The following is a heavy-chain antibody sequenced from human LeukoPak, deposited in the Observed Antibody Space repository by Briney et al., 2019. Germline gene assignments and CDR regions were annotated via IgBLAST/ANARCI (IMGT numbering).Heavy chain of an antibody. Sequence: GGSLRLSCAASGFTFSSYEMNWVRQAPGKGLEWVSYISSSGSTIYYADSVKGRFTISRDNSKNTLYLQMNSLRAEDTAVYYCVRGAYSSSWLNFDYWGQGTLVTVSS. D-gene: IGHD6-13*01. J-gene: IGHJ4*02. CDR1: GFTFSSYE. CDR3: VRGAYSSSWLNFDY. CDR2: ISSSGSTI. V-gene: IGHV3-48*03.